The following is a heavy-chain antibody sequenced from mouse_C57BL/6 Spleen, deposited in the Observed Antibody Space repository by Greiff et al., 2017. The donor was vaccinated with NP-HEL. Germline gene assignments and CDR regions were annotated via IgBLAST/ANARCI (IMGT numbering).Heavy chain of an antibody. CDR3: ARRDWGFDY. Sequence: EVKLMESGGGLVKPGGSLKLSCAASGFTFSSYTMSWVRQTPEKRLEWVATISGGGGNTYYPDSVKGRFTISRDHAKNTLYLHMSSLRSEDTALYYCARRDWGFDYWGQGTTLTVSS. D-gene: IGHD4-1*01. CDR2: ISGGGGNT. CDR1: GFTFSSYT. V-gene: IGHV5-9*01. J-gene: IGHJ2*01.